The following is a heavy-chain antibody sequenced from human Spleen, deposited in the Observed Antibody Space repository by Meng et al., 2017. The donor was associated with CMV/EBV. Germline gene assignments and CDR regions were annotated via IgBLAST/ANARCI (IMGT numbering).Heavy chain of an antibody. Sequence: GSFRSHGVVGVRQAPGQGLEWMGEIIPIFGAPNYAEKFQDRVTITADESTSTAYMELSSLRSDDTAVYYCATKVGDRSGYPLAHFDYWGQGTLVTVSS. CDR2: IIPIFGAP. CDR3: ATKVGDRSGYPLAHFDY. V-gene: IGHV1-69*01. J-gene: IGHJ4*02. CDR1: GSFRSHG. D-gene: IGHD3-22*01.